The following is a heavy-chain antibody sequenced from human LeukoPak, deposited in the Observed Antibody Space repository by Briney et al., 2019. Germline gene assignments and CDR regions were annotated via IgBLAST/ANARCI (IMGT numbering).Heavy chain of an antibody. CDR1: GYTFTGYY. J-gene: IGHJ3*02. Sequence: ASVKVSCKASGYTFTGYYMHWVRQAPGQGLEWMGWTNPNSGGTNYAQKFQGRVTMTRDTSISTAYMELSRLRSDDTAVYYCASPYCSSTSCYFADAFDIWGQGTMVTVSS. D-gene: IGHD2-2*01. CDR3: ASPYCSSTSCYFADAFDI. V-gene: IGHV1-2*02. CDR2: TNPNSGGT.